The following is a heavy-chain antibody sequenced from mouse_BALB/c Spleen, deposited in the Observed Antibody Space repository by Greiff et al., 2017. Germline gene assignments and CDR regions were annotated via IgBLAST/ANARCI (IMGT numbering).Heavy chain of an antibody. J-gene: IGHJ1*01. CDR1: GFTFSSFG. D-gene: IGHD1-1*01. V-gene: IGHV5-17*02. Sequence: EVMLVESGGGLVQPGGSRKLSCAASGFTFSSFGMHWVRQAPEKGLEWVAYISSGSSTIYYADTVKGRFTISRDNPKNTLFLQMTSLRSEDTAMYYCARTPTVVANGGYFDVWGAGTTVTVSS. CDR2: ISSGSSTI. CDR3: ARTPTVVANGGYFDV.